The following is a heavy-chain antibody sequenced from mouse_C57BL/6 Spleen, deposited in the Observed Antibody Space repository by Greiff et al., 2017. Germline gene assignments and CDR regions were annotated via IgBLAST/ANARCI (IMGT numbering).Heavy chain of an antibody. J-gene: IGHJ2*01. CDR3: SRPDLLYPYFDY. D-gene: IGHD2-12*01. Sequence: EVKLVESEAELVKPGASVKLSCTASGFNIKDYYMHWVKQRTEQGLEWSGRIYPEDGVTKYAPKFQGKATIPADKSSTTAYLQLISLTSEDPAVYYCSRPDLLYPYFDYWGQGTTRTVSS. CDR2: IYPEDGVT. CDR1: GFNIKDYY. V-gene: IGHV14-2*01.